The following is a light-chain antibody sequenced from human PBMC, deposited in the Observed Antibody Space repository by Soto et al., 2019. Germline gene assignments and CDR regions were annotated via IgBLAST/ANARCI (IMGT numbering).Light chain of an antibody. Sequence: QLVLTQSPSASASLGASVKLTCTLSSGHSSYDIAWHQQQPEKGPRYLMKSNSDGSHSKGDGIPDRFSGSSSGAERYLSISSIQSEDEADYYCQTWGSGTVVFGGGTKLTVL. V-gene: IGLV4-69*01. CDR3: QTWGSGTVV. CDR2: SNSDGSH. CDR1: SGHSSYD. J-gene: IGLJ2*01.